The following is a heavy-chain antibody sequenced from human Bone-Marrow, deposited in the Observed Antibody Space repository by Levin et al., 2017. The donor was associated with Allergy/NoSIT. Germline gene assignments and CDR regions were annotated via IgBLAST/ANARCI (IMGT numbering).Heavy chain of an antibody. Sequence: SETLSLTCAVYGGSFSAYYWSWIRQPPGKGLEWIGEINHSGSTNYNPSLKSRVTVSVDTSKNQFSLKLTSVTAADTAVYYCATSRGYTGYDWAHYFDYWGQGTLVTVSS. V-gene: IGHV4-34*01. CDR3: ATSRGYTGYDWAHYFDY. D-gene: IGHD5-12*01. J-gene: IGHJ4*02. CDR1: GGSFSAYY. CDR2: INHSGST.